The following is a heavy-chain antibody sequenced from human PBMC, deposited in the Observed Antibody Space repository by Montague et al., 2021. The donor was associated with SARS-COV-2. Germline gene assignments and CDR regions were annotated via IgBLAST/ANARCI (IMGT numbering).Heavy chain of an antibody. CDR1: GFTFSSYS. J-gene: IGHJ5*02. CDR3: ARDLPSFFLGIAVAGPFDP. CDR2: ISSSSSYI. Sequence: SLRLSCAASGFTFSSYSMNWVRQAPGKGLEWVSSISSSSSYIYYADSVEGRFTISRDNAKNSLYLQMNSLRAEDTAMYYCARDLPSFFLGIAVAGPFDPWGQGTLVTVSS. V-gene: IGHV3-21*01. D-gene: IGHD6-19*01.